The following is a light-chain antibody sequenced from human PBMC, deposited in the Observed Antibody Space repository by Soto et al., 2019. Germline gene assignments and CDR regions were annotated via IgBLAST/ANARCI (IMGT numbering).Light chain of an antibody. CDR1: SSNIGAGYD. Sequence: QSVLTQPPSVSGAPGQRVTISCTGSSSNIGAGYDVHWYQQLPETAPKLLIYGNSNRPSGVPDRFSGSKSGTSASLAISGLQAEDEADYYCQSYDSSLSVFYVFGTGTKLTVL. CDR3: QSYDSSLSVFYV. J-gene: IGLJ1*01. V-gene: IGLV1-40*01. CDR2: GNS.